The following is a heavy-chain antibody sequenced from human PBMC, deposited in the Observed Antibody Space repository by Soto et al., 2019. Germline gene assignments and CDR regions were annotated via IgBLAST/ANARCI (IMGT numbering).Heavy chain of an antibody. CDR3: ATGPRYGDYANYFDY. D-gene: IGHD4-17*01. V-gene: IGHV4-31*03. J-gene: IGHJ4*02. Sequence: QVQLQESGPGLVKPSQTLSLTCTVSGGSISSGGYYWSWIRQHPGKGLEWIGYIYYSGRTYYNPSLKSRITISVDTSKNQFSLKLSSVTAADTAVYYCATGPRYGDYANYFDYWGQGTLVTVSS. CDR2: IYYSGRT. CDR1: GGSISSGGYY.